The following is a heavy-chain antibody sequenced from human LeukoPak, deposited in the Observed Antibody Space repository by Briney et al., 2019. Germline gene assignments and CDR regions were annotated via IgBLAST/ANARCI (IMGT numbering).Heavy chain of an antibody. D-gene: IGHD1-26*01. V-gene: IGHV3-11*01. CDR2: ISSSGSTI. CDR3: ARDMMGATLYFDS. J-gene: IGHJ4*02. Sequence: GGSLRLSRAASGFTLSDYYMSWIRQAPGKGLEWVSYISSSGSTIYYADSMKGRFTISRDNSKNTLYLQMNSLRVEDTAVYYCARDMMGATLYFDSWGQGTLVTVSS. CDR1: GFTLSDYY.